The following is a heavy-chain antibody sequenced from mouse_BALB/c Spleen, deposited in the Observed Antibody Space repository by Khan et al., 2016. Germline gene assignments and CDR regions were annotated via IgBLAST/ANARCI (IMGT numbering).Heavy chain of an antibody. CDR2: ISYSGST. CDR1: GCSITSDYA. CDR3: ASRNWDFDY. V-gene: IGHV3-2*02. Sequence: EVELVESGPGLVKPSQSLSLTCTVTGCSITSDYAWNWIRQFPGNKLEWMGYISYSGSTSYNPSLKSRISITRDTSKNQFLLQLNSVTTEDTAASYCASRNWDFDYCGQGTTLTVSS. J-gene: IGHJ2*01. D-gene: IGHD4-1*02.